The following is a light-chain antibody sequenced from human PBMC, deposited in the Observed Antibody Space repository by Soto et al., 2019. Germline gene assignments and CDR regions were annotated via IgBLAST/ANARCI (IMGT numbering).Light chain of an antibody. CDR2: AAS. V-gene: IGKV1-39*01. CDR3: QQTYSSPTT. Sequence: DTQMNQSPSSLSASVGDSIAITCRASQSISSYLNWYQQKPGKAPKLLISAASILQSGVPSRFSGSGSGTDFTLTISNLQPEDFAGYYCQQTYSSPTTFGQGTRLEI. J-gene: IGKJ5*01. CDR1: QSISSY.